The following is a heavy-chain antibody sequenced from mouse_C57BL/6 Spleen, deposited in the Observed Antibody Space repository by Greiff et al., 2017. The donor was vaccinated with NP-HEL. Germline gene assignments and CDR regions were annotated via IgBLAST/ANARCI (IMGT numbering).Heavy chain of an antibody. D-gene: IGHD2-12*01. V-gene: IGHV1-55*01. CDR3: ARYDGGNLRGDY. CDR2: IYPGSGST. J-gene: IGHJ2*01. Sequence: VQLQQPGAELVKPGASVKMSCKASGYTFTSYWITWVKQRPGQGLEWIGDIYPGSGSTNYNEKFKSKATLTVDTSSSTAYMQLSSLTSEDSAVYYCARYDGGNLRGDYWGQGTTLTVSS. CDR1: GYTFTSYW.